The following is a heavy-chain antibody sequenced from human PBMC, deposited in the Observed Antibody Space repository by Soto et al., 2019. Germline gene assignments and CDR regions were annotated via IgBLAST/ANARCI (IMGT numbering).Heavy chain of an antibody. D-gene: IGHD1-1*01. CDR1: GFGFNDYA. CDR3: AIDGVVTTTLRFYYFKF. V-gene: IGHV3-30*03. Sequence: QLVESGGGVVQPGRSLRLSCVGSGFGFNDYAMHWLRQAPGKGPEWVAAIAHDGRNEDSADSVKGRFTISRDSYRSTLYLQMNSLGPEDTAVYFCAIDGVVTTTLRFYYFKFWGQGARVTVS. CDR2: IAHDGRNE. J-gene: IGHJ4*02.